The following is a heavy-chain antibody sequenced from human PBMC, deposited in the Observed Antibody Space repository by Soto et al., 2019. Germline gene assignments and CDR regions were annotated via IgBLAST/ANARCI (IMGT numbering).Heavy chain of an antibody. CDR2: LSAYNGDT. CDR1: CYIFLNYG. D-gene: IGHD1-26*01. J-gene: IGHJ3*01. Sequence: SVQVSFKTSCYIFLNYGITWVRQAPGQGLEWMGWLSAYNGDTSSSEKLQDRFTMTTDTSTNTVYMDLRSLTSDDTAVYYCARWSAIVGGAEALDVWGQGTMVTVSS. V-gene: IGHV1-18*01. CDR3: ARWSAIVGGAEALDV.